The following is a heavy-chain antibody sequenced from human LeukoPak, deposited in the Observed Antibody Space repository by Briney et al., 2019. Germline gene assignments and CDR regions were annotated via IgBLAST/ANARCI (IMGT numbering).Heavy chain of an antibody. CDR2: ISSNGGTI. Sequence: GGSLRLSCAASRFTFSDYYMSWVRQAPGQGLEWVSYISSNGGTIYYADSLKGRFTITRDNAKNSLYLQMNRLRAEDTAVYYCARDNPWYGGYPTHYGMDVWGQGTTVTVSS. D-gene: IGHD5-12*01. V-gene: IGHV3-11*01. CDR3: ARDNPWYGGYPTHYGMDV. J-gene: IGHJ6*02. CDR1: RFTFSDYY.